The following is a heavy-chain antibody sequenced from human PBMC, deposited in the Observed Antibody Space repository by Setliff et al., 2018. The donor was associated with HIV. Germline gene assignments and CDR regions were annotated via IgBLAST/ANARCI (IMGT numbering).Heavy chain of an antibody. V-gene: IGHV1-3*01. CDR2: INVGHGRT. D-gene: IGHD4-4*01. CDR1: GHSFTYFF. Sequence: GASVKVSCKASGHSFTYFFLYWVRQAPGQRLEWMGWINVGHGRTKYSQKFQDRVTFTRDASASTAYMDLSSLISEDTAVYYCAGFSGSNSDYYPFDIWGQGTMVTVSS. CDR3: AGFSGSNSDYYPFDI. J-gene: IGHJ3*02.